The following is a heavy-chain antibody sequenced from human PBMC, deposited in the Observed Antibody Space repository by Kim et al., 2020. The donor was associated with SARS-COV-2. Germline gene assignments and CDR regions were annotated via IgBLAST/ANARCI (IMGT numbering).Heavy chain of an antibody. D-gene: IGHD1-26*01. Sequence: GGSLRLSCAASGCTFSSHVMHWVRQAPGKGLEWVALISYEGSTQRYTDSVKGRFTVSRDNSKNILFLQMNSLRPEDTAVYYCARNLVGDTDLGPWGQGTLVTVSS. CDR1: GCTFSSHV. V-gene: IGHV3-30*03. CDR3: ARNLVGDTDLGP. J-gene: IGHJ5*02. CDR2: ISYEGSTQ.